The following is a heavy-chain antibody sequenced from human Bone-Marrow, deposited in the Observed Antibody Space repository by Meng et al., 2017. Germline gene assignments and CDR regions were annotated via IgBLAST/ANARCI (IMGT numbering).Heavy chain of an antibody. V-gene: IGHV4-4*02. CDR3: AASPGWWRIDS. D-gene: IGHD6-19*01. Sequence: LEPAPGPCKPSVTLAPTCGDARAARSSGYWWTWVPQPPGKGLEWIGEFHHSGTTNYNPSLRSRVTISVDTSKNQFSLRLTSVTAADTAVYYCAASPGWWRIDSWGQGTLVTVSS. CDR2: FHHSGTT. CDR1: RAARSSGYW. J-gene: IGHJ4*02.